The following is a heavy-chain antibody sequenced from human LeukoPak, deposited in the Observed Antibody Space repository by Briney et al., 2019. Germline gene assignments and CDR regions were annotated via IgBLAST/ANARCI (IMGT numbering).Heavy chain of an antibody. V-gene: IGHV1-2*06. CDR2: INPNSGGT. J-gene: IGHJ5*02. Sequence: ASVKVSCKASGYTFTGYYMHWVRQAPGQGLEWMGRINPNSGGTNYAQKFQGRVTMTRDTSINTAYMELSRLRSDDTAVYYCARVEYSSGWYVIDWFDPWGQGTLVTVSS. CDR3: ARVEYSSGWYVIDWFDP. CDR1: GYTFTGYY. D-gene: IGHD6-19*01.